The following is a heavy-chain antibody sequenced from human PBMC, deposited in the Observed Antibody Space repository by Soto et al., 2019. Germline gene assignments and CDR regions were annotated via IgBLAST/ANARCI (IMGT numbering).Heavy chain of an antibody. V-gene: IGHV6-1*01. D-gene: IGHD6-6*01. Sequence: SQTLSLTCAISGDSVSSNSAAWNWIRQSQSKGLKWLGRTYYRSKWYNDYAVSVKSRITINPDTSKNQFSLQLNSVTPEDTAVYYCARDRGIAARRYYYGMDVWGQGTTVTVSS. CDR1: GDSVSSNSAA. CDR2: TYYRSKWYN. CDR3: ARDRGIAARRYYYGMDV. J-gene: IGHJ6*02.